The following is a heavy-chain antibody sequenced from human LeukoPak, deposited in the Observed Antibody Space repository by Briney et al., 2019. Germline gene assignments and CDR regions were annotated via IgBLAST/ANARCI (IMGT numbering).Heavy chain of an antibody. CDR1: GFTLSSYA. D-gene: IGHD2-2*01. V-gene: IGHV3-23*01. CDR2: IRWSGGST. CDR3: AKLGLHRWVSSVGYCSSTSCSFDY. Sequence: HSGGALRLSCSASGFTLSSYAMRWVRQTPGKVLGWVSAIRWSGGSTYYAHSVKGQFNIPRDNSKDALYLKLNGLRAEDTAVYYCAKLGLHRWVSSVGYCSSTSCSFDYWGQGTLVTVSS. J-gene: IGHJ4*02.